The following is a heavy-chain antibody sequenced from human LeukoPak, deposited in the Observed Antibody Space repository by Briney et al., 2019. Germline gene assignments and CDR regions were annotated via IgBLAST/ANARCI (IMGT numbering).Heavy chain of an antibody. J-gene: IGHJ4*02. Sequence: GESLKISCKGSGYSFTSYWIGWVRQMPGKGLEWMGIIYPGDSETRYSPSFQGQVTISADKSISTAYLQWSSLKASDTAMYHCARASSTHYFDYWGQGTLVTVSS. CDR1: GYSFTSYW. D-gene: IGHD2-2*01. CDR3: ARASSTHYFDY. V-gene: IGHV5-51*01. CDR2: IYPGDSET.